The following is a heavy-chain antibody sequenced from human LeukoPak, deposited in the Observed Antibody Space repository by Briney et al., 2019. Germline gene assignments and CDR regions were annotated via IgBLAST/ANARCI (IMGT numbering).Heavy chain of an antibody. V-gene: IGHV4-31*03. CDR2: IYYSGGT. CDR1: GGSISSGGYY. D-gene: IGHD3-22*01. Sequence: SETLSLTCSVSGGSISSGGYYWNWIRQHPGKGLERIGYIYYSGGTYYNPSLKSRVTISVDTSKNQFSLKLSSVTAADTAVYYCARVPFGSGYYYDSSGYYSPFDYWGQGTLVTVSS. J-gene: IGHJ4*02. CDR3: ARVPFGSGYYYDSSGYYSPFDY.